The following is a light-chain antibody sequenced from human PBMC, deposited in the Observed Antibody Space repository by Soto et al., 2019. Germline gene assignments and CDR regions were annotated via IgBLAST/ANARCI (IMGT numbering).Light chain of an antibody. Sequence: HVTQVPSYLSASVGDSVTITCRASQSIRTWLAWYQQKPGSAPKLLIYKASTLDSGVPSRFSGNGSGTDFALTISNLQPDDFATYYCLQDYNFPLTFGQGTRLEIK. CDR1: QSIRTW. CDR3: LQDYNFPLT. J-gene: IGKJ5*01. V-gene: IGKV1-5*03. CDR2: KAS.